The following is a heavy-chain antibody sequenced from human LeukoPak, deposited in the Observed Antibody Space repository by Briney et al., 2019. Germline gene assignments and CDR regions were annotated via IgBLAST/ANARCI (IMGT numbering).Heavy chain of an antibody. J-gene: IGHJ5*02. V-gene: IGHV1-2*02. D-gene: IGHD6-13*01. CDR3: ARAGYSSSWYEGYWFDP. CDR1: GYTFTSYA. CDR2: INPNSGGT. Sequence: GASVKVSCKASGYTFTSYAMNWVRQAPGQGLEWMGWINPNSGGTNYAQKFQGRVTMTRDTSISTAYMELSRLRSDDTAVYYCARAGYSSSWYEGYWFDPWGQGTLVTVSS.